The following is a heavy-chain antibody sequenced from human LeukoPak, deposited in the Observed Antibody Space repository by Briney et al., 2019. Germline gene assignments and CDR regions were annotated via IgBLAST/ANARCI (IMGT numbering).Heavy chain of an antibody. CDR3: ARSSSSSRYGFDYYDMDV. CDR2: INPNSGGT. J-gene: IGHJ6*02. V-gene: IGHV1-2*02. CDR1: GYTFTGYY. D-gene: IGHD6-13*01. Sequence: ALVKASCKASGYTFTGYYMHWVRQAPGQGLEWMGWINPNSGGTNYAQKFQGRVTMTRDTSISTVYMELSRLRSDDTAVYYCARSSSSSRYGFDYYDMDVWGQGATVTVSS.